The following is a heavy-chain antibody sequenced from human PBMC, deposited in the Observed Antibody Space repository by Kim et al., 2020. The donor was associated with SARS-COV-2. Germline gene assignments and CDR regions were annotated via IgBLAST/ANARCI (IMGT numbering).Heavy chain of an antibody. Sequence: YADSGKGRLALSRDNSKNTLYLQMNSLRDEDTAVYYCAKDRASGGSCYNYWGQGTLVTVSS. CDR3: AKDRASGGSCYNY. D-gene: IGHD2-15*01. J-gene: IGHJ4*02. V-gene: IGHV3-23*01.